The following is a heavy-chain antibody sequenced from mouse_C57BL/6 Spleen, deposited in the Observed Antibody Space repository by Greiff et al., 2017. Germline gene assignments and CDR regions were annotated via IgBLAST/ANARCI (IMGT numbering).Heavy chain of an antibody. Sequence: QVQLQQSGAELVRPGASVTLSCKASGYTFTDYEMHWVKQTPVHGLEWIGAIDPETGGTAYNQKFKGKAILTADKSSSTAYMELRSLTSEDSAVYYCTRLDYGSSLDYGGQGTTLTVSS. CDR1: GYTFTDYE. CDR3: TRLDYGSSLDY. V-gene: IGHV1-15*01. D-gene: IGHD1-1*01. J-gene: IGHJ2*01. CDR2: IDPETGGT.